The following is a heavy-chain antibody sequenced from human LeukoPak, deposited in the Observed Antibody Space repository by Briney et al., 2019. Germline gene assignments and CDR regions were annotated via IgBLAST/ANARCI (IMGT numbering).Heavy chain of an antibody. J-gene: IGHJ5*02. CDR2: ISNDGGGT. D-gene: IGHD3-22*01. V-gene: IGHV3-23*01. CDR1: GLIFNNYG. Sequence: GGSLRLSCAASGLIFNNYGLMWVRQAPGKGLEWVSAISNDGGGTQYADFVEGRFTISRDNSKNTLFLQMSSLRAEDTALYFCAKGSSGYFADLWGQGTLVTVSS. CDR3: AKGSSGYFADL.